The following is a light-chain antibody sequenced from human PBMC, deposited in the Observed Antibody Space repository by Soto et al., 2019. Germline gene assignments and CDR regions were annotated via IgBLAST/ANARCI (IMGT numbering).Light chain of an antibody. V-gene: IGKV1-5*03. J-gene: IGKJ1*01. Sequence: DIQMTQSPSTLSASVGDRVTITCRANQSISSWLAWYQQKPGKAPKLLIYEASSSEIGVPPRFSGSGFGTEFTLTISSLQPDDFATYYCQHYKESSTFGQGTRLEIK. CDR1: QSISSW. CDR3: QHYKESST. CDR2: EAS.